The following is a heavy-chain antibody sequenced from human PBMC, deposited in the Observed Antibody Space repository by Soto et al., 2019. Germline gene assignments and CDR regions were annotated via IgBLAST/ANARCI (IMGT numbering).Heavy chain of an antibody. J-gene: IGHJ6*02. Sequence: QVRLVQSGAEVRKPGSSVRVSCKASGYKFTNFAITWVRRAPGQGLEWVGWISAHNGVTNYAEKVQGRVIMTTDTSTSPVYMDLESLRSDDTAVYYCARVGGAMFGVGIDASHYYYGMDVWGQGTTITVSS. CDR1: GYKFTNFA. D-gene: IGHD3-3*01. V-gene: IGHV1-18*01. CDR3: ARVGGAMFGVGIDASHYYYGMDV. CDR2: ISAHNGVT.